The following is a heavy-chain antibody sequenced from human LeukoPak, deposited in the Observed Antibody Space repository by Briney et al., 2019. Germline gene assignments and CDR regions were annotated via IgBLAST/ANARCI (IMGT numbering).Heavy chain of an antibody. V-gene: IGHV3-23*01. CDR2: ISGSGGST. Sequence: PGGSLRLSCAASGFTFSSYAMSWVRQAPGKGLEWVSAISGSGGSTYYADSVKGRFTISRDNSKNTLYLQMNSLRAEDTAVYYCAKDPELELWVGNWFDPWGQGTLVTVSS. J-gene: IGHJ5*02. D-gene: IGHD1-7*01. CDR1: GFTFSSYA. CDR3: AKDPELELWVGNWFDP.